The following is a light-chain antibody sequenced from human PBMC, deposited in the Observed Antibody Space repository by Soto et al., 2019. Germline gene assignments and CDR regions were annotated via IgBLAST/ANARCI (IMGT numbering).Light chain of an antibody. CDR3: SSHTGSTVV. Sequence: QSALTQPASGSGSPGQSITISCTGTSSDVGTYNYVSWYQQHPGKAPKLMIYDVSNRPSGVSNRFSGSKSGNTASLTISGRQAEDEADYYCSSHTGSTVVFGGGTKLPVL. V-gene: IGLV2-14*01. J-gene: IGLJ2*01. CDR2: DVS. CDR1: SSDVGTYNY.